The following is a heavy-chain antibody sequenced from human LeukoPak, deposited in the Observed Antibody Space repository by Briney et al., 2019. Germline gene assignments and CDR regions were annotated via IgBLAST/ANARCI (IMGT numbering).Heavy chain of an antibody. J-gene: IGHJ4*02. V-gene: IGHV3-30*02. Sequence: GGSLRLSCAASGFTFSSYGMHWVRQAPGKGLEWVAFIRYDGSNKYYADSVKGRFTISRDNSKNTLYLQMNSLRAEDTAVYYCAKGRNYYGSQKGYFDYWGQGTLVTVSS. D-gene: IGHD3-10*01. CDR1: GFTFSSYG. CDR3: AKGRNYYGSQKGYFDY. CDR2: IRYDGSNK.